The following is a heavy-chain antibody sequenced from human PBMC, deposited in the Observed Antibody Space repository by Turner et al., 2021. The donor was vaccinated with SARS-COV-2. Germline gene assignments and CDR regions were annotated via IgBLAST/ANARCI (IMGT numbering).Heavy chain of an antibody. V-gene: IGHV3-15*01. CDR2: IKSESDGGTI. J-gene: IGHJ5*02. CDR1: GFSISNAG. CDR3: TTLCAMIDFGGGIGPRGS. Sequence: EVQLVESGGGLVKPGESLRLFCAASGFSISNAGMSWVRQTPGKGLEWVGRIKSESDGGTIDYSAPVKGRFTISRDESKNTVYLQMNSLKNEDAAVYYCTTLCAMIDFGGGIGPRGSWGQGTLVTVSS. D-gene: IGHD3-16*01.